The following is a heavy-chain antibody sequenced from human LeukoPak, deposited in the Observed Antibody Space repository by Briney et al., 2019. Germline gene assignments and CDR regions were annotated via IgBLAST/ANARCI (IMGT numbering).Heavy chain of an antibody. CDR2: INPSGGST. V-gene: IGHV1-46*01. CDR3: ARAHGHYYDSSGYYPLFDY. CDR1: GYTFTSYY. D-gene: IGHD3-22*01. Sequence: ASVKVSCKASGYTFTSYYMHWVRQAPGQGLEWMGIINPSGGSTSYAQKFQGRVTMTRDTSTSTVYMELSSLRSEDTAVYYCARAHGHYYDSSGYYPLFDYWGRGTLVSVSS. J-gene: IGHJ4*02.